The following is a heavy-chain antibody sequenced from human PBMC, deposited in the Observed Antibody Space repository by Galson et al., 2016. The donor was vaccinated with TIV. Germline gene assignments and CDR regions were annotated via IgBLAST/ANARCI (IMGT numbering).Heavy chain of an antibody. CDR1: GFTFSIFA. J-gene: IGHJ6*02. CDR3: TKVPGSGFSYYYGLDV. Sequence: SLTLSCAASGFTFSIFAMTWVRQAPGVGLEWVSAISGGGGSTYYADSVKGRFTISRDNSKNTLFLQMNSLRAEDTAVYYCTKVPGSGFSYYYGLDVWGQGTTVTVSS. CDR2: ISGGGGST. V-gene: IGHV3-23*01. D-gene: IGHD3-22*01.